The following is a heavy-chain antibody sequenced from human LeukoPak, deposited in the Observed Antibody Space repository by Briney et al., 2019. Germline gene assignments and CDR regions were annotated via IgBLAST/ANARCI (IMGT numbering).Heavy chain of an antibody. CDR1: GFTFSDYY. CDR3: ARAGWIVRGVMRDYYYYYGMDV. CDR2: ISSSGSTI. D-gene: IGHD3-10*02. Sequence: GGSLRLSCAASGFTFSDYYMSWIRQAPGKGLEWVSYISSSGSTIYYADSVKGRFTISRDNAKNSLYLQMNSLRAEDTAVYYCARAGWIVRGVMRDYYYYYGMDVWGQGTTVTVSS. V-gene: IGHV3-11*01. J-gene: IGHJ6*02.